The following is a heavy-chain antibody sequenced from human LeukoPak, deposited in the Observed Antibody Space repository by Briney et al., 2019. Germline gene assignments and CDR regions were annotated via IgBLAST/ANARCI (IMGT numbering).Heavy chain of an antibody. V-gene: IGHV1-69*01. J-gene: IGHJ4*02. CDR2: IIPIFGTA. CDR1: GGTFSSYA. D-gene: IGHD6-13*01. Sequence: SVKVSCKASGGTFSSYAISWVRQAPGQGLEWMGGIIPIFGTANYAQKFQGRVTITADESTSTAYMELSSLRSEDTAVYYCARAYRPSIAAAGPFDYWGQGILVTVSS. CDR3: ARAYRPSIAAAGPFDY.